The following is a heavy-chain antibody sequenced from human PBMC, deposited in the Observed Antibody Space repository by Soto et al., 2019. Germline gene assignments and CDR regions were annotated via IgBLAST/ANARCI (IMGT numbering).Heavy chain of an antibody. CDR2: IYHGGTT. V-gene: IGHV4-38-2*02. J-gene: IGHJ4*01. CDR3: ARVHVMVVAGSTFDY. D-gene: IGHD6-19*01. CDR1: GYSISIGSY. Sequence: SDTLSLTCTVSGYSISIGSYCACIRQPPGKGPEWIASIYHGGTTFYNPSLKSRITISVDTSNNQFSLKLTSVTAADTAVYYCARVHVMVVAGSTFDYWGHGTLVTVSS.